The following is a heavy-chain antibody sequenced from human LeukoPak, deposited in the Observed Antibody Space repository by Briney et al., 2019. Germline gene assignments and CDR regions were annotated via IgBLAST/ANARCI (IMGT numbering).Heavy chain of an antibody. J-gene: IGHJ4*02. CDR3: AKGHYDILTGFDY. V-gene: IGHV3-23*01. Sequence: GGSLRLSFPAPGFTFSSKPISGFGQPPGKGRRGFSAISGSGGSTYYADSVKGRFTISRDNSKNTLYLQMNSLRAEDTAVYYCAKGHYDILTGFDYWGQGTLVTVSS. D-gene: IGHD3-9*01. CDR1: GFTFSSKP. CDR2: ISGSGGST.